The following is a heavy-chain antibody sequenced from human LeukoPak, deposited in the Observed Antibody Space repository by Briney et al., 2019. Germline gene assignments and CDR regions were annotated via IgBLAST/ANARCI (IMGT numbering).Heavy chain of an antibody. V-gene: IGHV1-2*02. CDR1: GYTFTGYY. J-gene: IGHJ4*02. Sequence: ASVKVSCKASGYTFTGYYMRWVRQAPGQGLEWMGWINPNSGGTNYAQKFQGRVTMTRDTSISTAYMELSRLRSDDTAVYYCARVAGYSSSWYDYWGQGTLVTVPS. D-gene: IGHD6-13*01. CDR2: INPNSGGT. CDR3: ARVAGYSSSWYDY.